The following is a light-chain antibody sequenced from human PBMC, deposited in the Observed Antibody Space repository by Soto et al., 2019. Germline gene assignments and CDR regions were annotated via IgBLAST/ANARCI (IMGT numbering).Light chain of an antibody. J-gene: IGLJ1*01. Sequence: QSLLPHPASLSGSPGQSITISCTGTSSDVGGYNYVSWYQQLPGKAPKLMIYEVSNRPSGVSNRFSGSKSDNTASLTISGLQAEDEADYYCSSSTSSIYVFGTGTKVTVL. V-gene: IGLV2-14*01. CDR1: SSDVGGYNY. CDR3: SSSTSSIYV. CDR2: EVS.